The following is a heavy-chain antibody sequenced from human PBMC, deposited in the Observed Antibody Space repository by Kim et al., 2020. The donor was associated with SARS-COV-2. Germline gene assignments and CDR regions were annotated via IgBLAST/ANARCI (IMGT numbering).Heavy chain of an antibody. J-gene: IGHJ5*02. V-gene: IGHV4-61*01. CDR2: IYYSGST. CDR1: GGSVSSGSYY. CDR3: ARAPIVVVVAANNWFDP. Sequence: SETLSLTCTVSGGSVSSGSYYWSWIRQPPGKGLEWIGYIYYSGSTNYNPSLKSRVTISVDTSKNQFSLKLSSVTAADTAVYYCARAPIVVVVAANNWFDP. D-gene: IGHD2-15*01.